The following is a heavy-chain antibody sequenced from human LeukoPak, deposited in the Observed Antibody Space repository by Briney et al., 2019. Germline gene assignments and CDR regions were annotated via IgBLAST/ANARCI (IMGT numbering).Heavy chain of an antibody. CDR1: GFTFSSYS. J-gene: IGHJ4*02. D-gene: IGHD2/OR15-2a*01. Sequence: GGSLRLSCAAPGFTFSSYSMNWVRQAPGKGLEWISYISSSSSAIYYADSVKGRSTISRDNAKNSLYLQMNSLRDEDTAVYYCVRDHYYSFDYWGQGTLVTVSS. CDR2: ISSSSSAI. V-gene: IGHV3-48*02. CDR3: VRDHYYSFDY.